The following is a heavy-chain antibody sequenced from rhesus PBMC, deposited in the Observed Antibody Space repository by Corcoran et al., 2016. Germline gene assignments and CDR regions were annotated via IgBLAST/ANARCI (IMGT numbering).Heavy chain of an antibody. V-gene: IGHV4S11*01. J-gene: IGHJ4*01. D-gene: IGHD3-16*01. CDR2: IYGSGRST. CDR3: ARHGYSGSYYGY. Sequence: QVQLQESGPGLVKPLETLSLTCAVSGGSISSNYWSWIRQAPGKGLEWIGYIYGSGRSTNSNPSLKSRVPLSVDMSKNQLSLKLSSVTAADTAVYYCARHGYSGSYYGYWGQGVLVTVSS. CDR1: GGSISSNY.